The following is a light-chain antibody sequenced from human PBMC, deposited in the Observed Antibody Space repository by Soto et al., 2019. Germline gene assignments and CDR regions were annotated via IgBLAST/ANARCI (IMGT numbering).Light chain of an antibody. CDR3: LQHNSYPSIT. CDR1: QSVSNNY. Sequence: EIVLTQSPGTLSLSPGEGDTLSCRASQSVSNNYLAWYQQKPGQAPRLLIYGASSRATGIPDRFSGSGSGTEFTLTISSLQPEDFATYYCLQHNSYPSITFGQGTRLEIK. CDR2: GAS. J-gene: IGKJ5*01. V-gene: IGKV3-20*01.